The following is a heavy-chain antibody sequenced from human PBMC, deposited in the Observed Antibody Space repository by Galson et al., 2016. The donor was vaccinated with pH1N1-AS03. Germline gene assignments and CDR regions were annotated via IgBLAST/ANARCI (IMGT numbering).Heavy chain of an antibody. J-gene: IGHJ4*02. CDR1: GDTFSSYS. CDR2: IILFLGIA. CDR3: ARGVDYYDSSNYENLNLDS. V-gene: IGHV1-69*02. Sequence: SVKVSCKASGDTFSSYSLSWVRQAPGQGLEWIGRIILFLGIANYAQKFPGRVTITADKSTSTVYMELNSLTSEDTAVYYFARGVDYYDSSNYENLNLDSWGQGTLVTVSS. D-gene: IGHD3-22*01.